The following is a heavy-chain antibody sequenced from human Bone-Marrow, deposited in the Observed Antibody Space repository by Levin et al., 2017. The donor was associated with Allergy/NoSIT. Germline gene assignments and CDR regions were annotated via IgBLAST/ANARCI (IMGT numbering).Heavy chain of an antibody. Sequence: ASVKVSCKASGYTFTDYYMHWVRQAPGQGLEWMGWINPNSGGTNYAQKFQDWVTMNRDTSISTAYMGLSRLRSDDTAVYYCARGGAAYYGSGSYYTPNHYDIDVWGQGTTVTVSS. CDR2: INPNSGGT. CDR3: ARGGAAYYGSGSYYTPNHYDIDV. V-gene: IGHV1-2*04. J-gene: IGHJ6*02. D-gene: IGHD3-10*01. CDR1: GYTFTDYY.